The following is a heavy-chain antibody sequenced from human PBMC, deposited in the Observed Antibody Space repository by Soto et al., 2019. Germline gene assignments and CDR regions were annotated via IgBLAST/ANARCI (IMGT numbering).Heavy chain of an antibody. Sequence: EVQLVESGGGLVKPGGSLRLSCAASGFTFSSYSMNWVRQAPGKGLEWVSSISSSSSYIYYADSVKGRFTISRDNAKNSLYLQMNSLRAEDTAVYYCARDYYGSGSYQDYWGQGTLVTVSS. CDR2: ISSSSSYI. V-gene: IGHV3-21*01. D-gene: IGHD3-10*01. CDR3: ARDYYGSGSYQDY. J-gene: IGHJ4*02. CDR1: GFTFSSYS.